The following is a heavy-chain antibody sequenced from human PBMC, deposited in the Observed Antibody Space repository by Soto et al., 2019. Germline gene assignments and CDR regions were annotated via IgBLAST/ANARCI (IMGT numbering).Heavy chain of an antibody. CDR2: IIPILGIA. J-gene: IGHJ6*02. CDR1: GGTFSSYT. CDR3: ARGEVVVVVAATPLVDYYGMDV. Sequence: ASVKVSCKDSGGTFSSYTISWVRQAPGQRLEWMGRIIPILGIANYAQKFQGRLTITADKSTSTAYMELSSLRSEDTAVYYCARGEVVVVVAATPLVDYYGMDVWGQGTTVTVSS. D-gene: IGHD2-15*01. V-gene: IGHV1-69*02.